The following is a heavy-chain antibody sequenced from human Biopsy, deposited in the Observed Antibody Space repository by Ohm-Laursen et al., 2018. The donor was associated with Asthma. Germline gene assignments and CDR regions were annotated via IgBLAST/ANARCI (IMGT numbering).Heavy chain of an antibody. Sequence: SETLSLTCSGSGGYMRSGNYYWGWIRQPPGKGLEWIGSIYYSGTTYYNPSLESRVTVSADTSKNQFSLKLTSVTAADTAVYYCVRGSSSWHHGPFHYYYGLDVWGQGTTATVSS. CDR3: VRGSSSWHHGPFHYYYGLDV. CDR2: IYYSGTT. CDR1: GGYMRSGNYY. D-gene: IGHD6-13*01. V-gene: IGHV4-39*01. J-gene: IGHJ6*02.